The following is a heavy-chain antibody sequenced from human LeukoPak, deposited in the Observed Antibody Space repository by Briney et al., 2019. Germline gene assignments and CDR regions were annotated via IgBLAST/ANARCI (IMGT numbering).Heavy chain of an antibody. CDR2: LHPEGNEK. V-gene: IGHV3-7*04. CDR1: GFTFSNYW. Sequence: GGSLRLSCAASGFTFSNYWMSWVRQAPGRGLEWVANLHPEGNEKYHVDSVKGRFTISRDNTKNSLFLQMHGLRVEDTAVYYCARGDDLSGDYWGQGTLVTVSS. D-gene: IGHD2-21*02. CDR3: ARGDDLSGDY. J-gene: IGHJ4*02.